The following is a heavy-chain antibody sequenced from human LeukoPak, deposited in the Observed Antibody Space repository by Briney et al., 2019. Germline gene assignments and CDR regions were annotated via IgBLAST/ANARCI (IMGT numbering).Heavy chain of an antibody. CDR2: IYYSGST. V-gene: IGHV4-59*01. J-gene: IGHJ4*02. CDR3: AREGGSGYSVDY. Sequence: SSETLSLTCTVSGGSISSYFWSWIRQPPGKGLEWIGYIYYSGSTNYNPSLKSRVTISVDTSKNQFSLKVSSVTAADTAVYYCAREGGSGYSVDYWGQGTLVTVSS. D-gene: IGHD3-22*01. CDR1: GGSISSYF.